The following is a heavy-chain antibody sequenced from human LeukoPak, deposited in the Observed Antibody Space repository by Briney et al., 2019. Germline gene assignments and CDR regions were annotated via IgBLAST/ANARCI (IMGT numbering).Heavy chain of an antibody. CDR3: ARDAFDI. CDR2: INAGNGNT. J-gene: IGHJ3*02. V-gene: IGHV1-3*01. Sequence: VASVKVSCKASGYTFTSYAMHWVRQAPGQRLEWMGWINAGNGNTKYSQKLQGRVTMTTDTSTSTAYMELRSLRSDDTAVYYCARDAFDIWGQGTMVTVSS. CDR1: GYTFTSYA.